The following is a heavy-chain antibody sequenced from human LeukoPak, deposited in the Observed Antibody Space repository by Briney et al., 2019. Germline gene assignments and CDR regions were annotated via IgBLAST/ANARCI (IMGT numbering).Heavy chain of an antibody. J-gene: IGHJ3*02. CDR3: ARVDSIAAADSTRSPAFDI. V-gene: IGHV3-30-3*01. D-gene: IGHD6-13*01. Sequence: GGSLRLSCAASGFTVSRNYMGWVRQAPGKGLEWVAIISYDGSNKYYADSVKGRFTISRDNSKNTLYLQMNSLRAEDTAVYYCARVDSIAAADSTRSPAFDIWGQGTMVTVSS. CDR2: ISYDGSNK. CDR1: GFTVSRNY.